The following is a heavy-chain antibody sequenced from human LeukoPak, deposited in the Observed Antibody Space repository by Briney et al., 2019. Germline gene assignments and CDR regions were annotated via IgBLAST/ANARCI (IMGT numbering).Heavy chain of an antibody. Sequence: SGTLSLTCTVSGGSISSYYWSWIRQPAGKGLEWIGRIYTSGSTNYNPSLKSRVTMSVDTSKNQFSLKLSSVPAADTAVYYCASGGYSSSWSPFDYWGQGTLVTVSS. V-gene: IGHV4-4*07. CDR2: IYTSGST. J-gene: IGHJ4*02. D-gene: IGHD6-13*01. CDR1: GGSISSYY. CDR3: ASGGYSSSWSPFDY.